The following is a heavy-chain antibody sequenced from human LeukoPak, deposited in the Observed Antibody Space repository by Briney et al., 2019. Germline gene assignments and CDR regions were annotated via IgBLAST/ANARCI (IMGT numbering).Heavy chain of an antibody. Sequence: SETLSLTCTVSGGSLSSYYWSWIRQPPGKGLEWIGYIYYSGSTNYNPSLKSRVTISVDTSKNQFSLKLSSVTAADTAVYYCARVISRWELPGKAFDIWGQGTMVTVSS. CDR3: ARVISRWELPGKAFDI. CDR2: IYYSGST. J-gene: IGHJ3*02. V-gene: IGHV4-59*01. CDR1: GGSLSSYY. D-gene: IGHD1-26*01.